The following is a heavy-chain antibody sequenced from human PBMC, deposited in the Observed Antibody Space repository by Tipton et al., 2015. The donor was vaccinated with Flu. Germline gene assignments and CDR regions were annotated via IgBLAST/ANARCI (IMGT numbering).Heavy chain of an antibody. J-gene: IGHJ5*02. V-gene: IGHV3-48*03. CDR3: ARGTSGWALPNWFDP. CDR1: GFTLNTYE. CDR2: ISKSGSTR. D-gene: IGHD6-25*01. Sequence: SLRLSCAASGFTLNTYEMNWVRQAPGKGLEWVSYISKSGSTRYYAESVKGRFTTSKDNSRNSLYLQMNSLRVEDTAVYYCARGTSGWALPNWFDPWGQGTLVTVSS.